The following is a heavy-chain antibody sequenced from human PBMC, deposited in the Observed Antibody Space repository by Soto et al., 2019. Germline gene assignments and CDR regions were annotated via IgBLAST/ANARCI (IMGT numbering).Heavy chain of an antibody. CDR1: GFTFSSYS. Sequence: GGSLRLSCAASGFTFSSYSMNWVRQAPGKGLEWVSSISSSSSYIYYADSVKGRFTISRDNAKNSLYLQMNSLRAEDTAVYYCARERDPSDYYYYYGMDVWGQGTTVTVSS. CDR2: ISSSSSYI. D-gene: IGHD1-26*01. V-gene: IGHV3-21*01. J-gene: IGHJ6*02. CDR3: ARERDPSDYYYYYGMDV.